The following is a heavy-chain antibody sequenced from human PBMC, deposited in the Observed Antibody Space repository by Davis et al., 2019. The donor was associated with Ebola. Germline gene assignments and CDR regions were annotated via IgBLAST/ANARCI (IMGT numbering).Heavy chain of an antibody. CDR2: INHSGST. CDR3: ARARRDDYVWGSYRNYYYYGMDV. J-gene: IGHJ6*02. D-gene: IGHD3-16*02. Sequence: MPSETLSLTCAVYGGSFSGYYWSWIRQPPGKGLEWIGEINHSGSTNYNPSLKSRVTISVDTSKNQFPLKLSSVTAADTAVYYCARARRDDYVWGSYRNYYYYGMDVWGQGTTVTVSS. V-gene: IGHV4-34*01. CDR1: GGSFSGYY.